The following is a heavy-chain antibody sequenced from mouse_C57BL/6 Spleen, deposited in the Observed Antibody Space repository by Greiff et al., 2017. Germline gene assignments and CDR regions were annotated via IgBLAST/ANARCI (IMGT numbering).Heavy chain of an antibody. CDR3: ARNEGVYGNYGYFDV. D-gene: IGHD2-1*01. CDR1: GFSLTSYG. J-gene: IGHJ1*03. Sequence: QVQLQQSGPGLVQPSQSLSITCTVSGFSLTSYGVHWVRQSPGKGLEWLGVIWSGGSTDYNAAFISRLSISKDNSKSQVFFKMNRLQADDTAIYDCARNEGVYGNYGYFDVWGTGTTVTVSS. V-gene: IGHV2-2*01. CDR2: IWSGGST.